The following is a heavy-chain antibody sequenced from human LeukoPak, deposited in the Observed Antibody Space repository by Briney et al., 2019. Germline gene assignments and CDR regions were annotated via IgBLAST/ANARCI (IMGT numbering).Heavy chain of an antibody. CDR2: IYTSGST. V-gene: IGHV4-4*07. Sequence: SETLSLTCTVSGGSISSYYWSWIRQPAGKGLEWIGRIYTSGSTNYNPSLKSRVTISVDTSKNQFSLKLSSVTAADTAVYYCARNTYYDFWSGYYHGGMFDYWGQGTLVTVSS. CDR1: GGSISSYY. D-gene: IGHD3-3*01. CDR3: ARNTYYDFWSGYYHGGMFDY. J-gene: IGHJ4*02.